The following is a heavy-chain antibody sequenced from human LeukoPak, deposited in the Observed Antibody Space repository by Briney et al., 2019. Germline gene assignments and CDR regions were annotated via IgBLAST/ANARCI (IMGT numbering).Heavy chain of an antibody. D-gene: IGHD6-19*01. CDR3: AKDPHQRIAVAGYFDY. J-gene: IGHJ4*02. V-gene: IGHV3-33*06. Sequence: GGSLRLSCAAPGLPFSSYGMHWVRQAPGKGLEGVAVIWYDGSNKNYADSVKGRFTISRDNSKNTLYLQMNSLRVEDTAVYYCAKDPHQRIAVAGYFDYWGQGTLVTVSS. CDR2: IWYDGSNK. CDR1: GLPFSSYG.